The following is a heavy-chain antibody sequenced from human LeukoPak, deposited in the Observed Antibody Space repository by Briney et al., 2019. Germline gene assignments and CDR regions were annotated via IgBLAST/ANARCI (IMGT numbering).Heavy chain of an antibody. CDR3: AKDHGGHLFDY. V-gene: IGHV3-30*02. CDR1: GFIFSSYG. Sequence: PGGSLRLSCAASGFIFSSYGMHWVRQAPGKGLEWVSFIRNDGSNKYYADSVKGRFTISRDNSKNTLYLQVNSLRAEDTAVYYCAKDHGGHLFDYWGQGTLVTVSS. J-gene: IGHJ4*02. D-gene: IGHD4-23*01. CDR2: IRNDGSNK.